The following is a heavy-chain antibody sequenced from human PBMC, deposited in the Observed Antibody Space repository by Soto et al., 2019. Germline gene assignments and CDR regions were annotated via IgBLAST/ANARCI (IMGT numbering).Heavy chain of an antibody. J-gene: IGHJ4*02. D-gene: IGHD2-15*01. V-gene: IGHV3-21*01. CDR2: ISSRSDYI. CDR3: GRDERRGSGDSCYPFDY. Sequence: EVQLVESGGGLVKPGGSLRLSCAASGFTFSSYAMNWVRQAPGKGLEWVASISSRSDYIYYADSVKGRFTISRDNAKNSLYLQMNSLRDEDTAVYYCGRDERRGSGDSCYPFDYWGQGALVTVSS. CDR1: GFTFSSYA.